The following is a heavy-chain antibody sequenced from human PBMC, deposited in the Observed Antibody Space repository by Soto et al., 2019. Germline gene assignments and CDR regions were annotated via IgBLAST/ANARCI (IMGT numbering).Heavy chain of an antibody. D-gene: IGHD3-22*01. CDR3: ARDPRWLDAFDI. J-gene: IGHJ3*02. V-gene: IGHV4-30-4*01. CDR1: GGSISSGDYY. Sequence: PSETLSLTCTVSGGSISSGDYYWSWIRQPPGKGLGWIGYIYYSGSTYYNPSLKSRVTISVDTSKNQFSLRLSSVTAADTAVYYCARDPRWLDAFDIWGQGTMVTVSS. CDR2: IYYSGST.